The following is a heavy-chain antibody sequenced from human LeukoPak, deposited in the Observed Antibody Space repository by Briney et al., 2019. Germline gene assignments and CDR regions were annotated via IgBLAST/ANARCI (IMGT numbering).Heavy chain of an antibody. J-gene: IGHJ4*02. CDR2: IYYSGST. Sequence: SETLSLTCAVYGGSFSGYYWSWIRQPPGKGLEWIGSIYYSGSTYYNPSLKSRVTISVDTSKNQFSLKLSSVTAADTAVYYCARLTYYYDSSGEGPHYFDYWGQGTLVTVSS. CDR3: ARLTYYYDSSGEGPHYFDY. V-gene: IGHV4-34*01. CDR1: GGSFSGYY. D-gene: IGHD3-22*01.